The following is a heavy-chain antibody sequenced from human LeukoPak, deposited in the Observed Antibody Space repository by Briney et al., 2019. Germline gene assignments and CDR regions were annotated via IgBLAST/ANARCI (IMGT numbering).Heavy chain of an antibody. CDR3: ARVSGYSYAYYYYYGMDV. Sequence: SETLSLTCAVYGGSFSGYYWSWIRQPPGKGLEWIEEINHSGSTNYNPSLKSRVTISVDTSKNQFSLKLSSVTAADTAVYYCARVSGYSYAYYYYYGMDVWGQGTTVTVSS. V-gene: IGHV4-34*01. J-gene: IGHJ6*02. CDR2: INHSGST. D-gene: IGHD5-18*01. CDR1: GGSFSGYY.